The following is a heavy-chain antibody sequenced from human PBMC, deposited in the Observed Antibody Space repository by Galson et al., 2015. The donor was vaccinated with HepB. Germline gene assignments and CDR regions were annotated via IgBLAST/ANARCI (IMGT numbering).Heavy chain of an antibody. CDR1: GGSFSGYY. V-gene: IGHV4-34*01. CDR2: INHSGST. D-gene: IGHD6-13*01. Sequence: ETLSLTCAVYGGSFSGYYWSWIRQPPGKGLEWIGEINHSGSTNYNPSLKSRVTISVDTSKNQFSLKLSSVTAADTAVYYCANLAAAGRYYYYYGMDVWGQGTTVTVSS. CDR3: ANLAAAGRYYYYYGMDV. J-gene: IGHJ6*02.